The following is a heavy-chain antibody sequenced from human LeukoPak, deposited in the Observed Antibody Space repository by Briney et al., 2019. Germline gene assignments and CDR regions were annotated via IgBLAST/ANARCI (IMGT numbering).Heavy chain of an antibody. Sequence: PSETLSLTCAVAGYSIRSGHYWAWIRQPPGKGLEWVGDISHSGNTYYNPSLNSRLTISLDTSKNQFSLNLTSVTASDTAVYYCARRGITAVNRFDPWGQGTLVTVTS. CDR1: GYSIRSGHY. V-gene: IGHV4-38-2*01. J-gene: IGHJ5*02. D-gene: IGHD4-11*01. CDR3: ARRGITAVNRFDP. CDR2: ISHSGNT.